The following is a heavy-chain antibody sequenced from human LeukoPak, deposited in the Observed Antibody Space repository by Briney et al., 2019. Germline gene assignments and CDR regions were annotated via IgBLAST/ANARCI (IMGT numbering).Heavy chain of an antibody. Sequence: GGSLRLSCAASGFTFSSYAMHWVRQAPGKGLEWVAVISYDGSNKYYADSVKGRFTISRDNSKNTLYLQMNSLRAEDTAVYYCAKDFKVRGVIMGNPFDYWGQGTLVTVSS. CDR3: AKDFKVRGVIMGNPFDY. CDR2: ISYDGSNK. D-gene: IGHD3-10*01. J-gene: IGHJ4*02. CDR1: GFTFSSYA. V-gene: IGHV3-30-3*01.